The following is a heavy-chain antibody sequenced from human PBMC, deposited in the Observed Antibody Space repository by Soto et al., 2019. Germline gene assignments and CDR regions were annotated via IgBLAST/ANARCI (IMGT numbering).Heavy chain of an antibody. Sequence: SVKVSCKASGFTFTSSAVQWVRQARGQRLEWIGWIVVGSGSTNYAQKFQERVTITRDMSTSTAYMELSSLRSEDTAVYYCAADRGQGRYSSSWYYFDYWGQGTLVTVSS. J-gene: IGHJ4*02. CDR1: GFTFTSSA. V-gene: IGHV1-58*01. D-gene: IGHD6-13*01. CDR3: AADRGQGRYSSSWYYFDY. CDR2: IVVGSGST.